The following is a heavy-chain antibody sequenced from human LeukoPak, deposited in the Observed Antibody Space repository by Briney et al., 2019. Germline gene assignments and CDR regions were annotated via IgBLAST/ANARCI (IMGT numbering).Heavy chain of an antibody. J-gene: IGHJ6*02. Sequence: GALRLSCAASGFTFNNAWMSWVRQAPGKGLEWVGRIKSKSDSGTIDYGAPVKGRFTISRDDSNNTVYLQMNSLKNKDTAVYYCATVGIHYYGMDVWGQGTTVTVSS. CDR2: IKSKSDSGTI. V-gene: IGHV3-15*01. CDR3: ATVGIHYYGMDV. CDR1: GFTFNNAW.